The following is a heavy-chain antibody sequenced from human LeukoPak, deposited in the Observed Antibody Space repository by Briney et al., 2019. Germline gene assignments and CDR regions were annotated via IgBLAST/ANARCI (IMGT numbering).Heavy chain of an antibody. D-gene: IGHD6-19*01. CDR1: GYTFTSYG. V-gene: IGHV1-18*01. CDR3: ARDSSSAVDGTLWFDP. J-gene: IGHJ5*02. CDR2: ISAYNGNT. Sequence: ASVKVSCKASGYTFTSYGISWVRQAPGQGLEWMGWISAYNGNTNYAQKLQGRATMTTDTSTSTAYMELRSLRSDDTAVYYCARDSSSAVDGTLWFDPWGQGTLVTVSS.